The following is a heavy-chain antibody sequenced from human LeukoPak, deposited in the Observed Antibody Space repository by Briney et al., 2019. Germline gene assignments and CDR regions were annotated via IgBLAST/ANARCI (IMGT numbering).Heavy chain of an antibody. CDR3: ASCDFRDGYCSS. J-gene: IGHJ5*02. CDR1: GHTFSINY. CDR2: FTPGDGST. V-gene: IGHV1-46*01. D-gene: IGHD2-2*03. Sequence: VASVKVSCKAPGHTFSINYMHWVRQGPGQGLDWMGMFTPGDGSTTYAQKFRGRVTMTRDTSKSTVYMQLSGLRSEDTAVYYCASCDFRDGYCSSWGQGSLVTVSS.